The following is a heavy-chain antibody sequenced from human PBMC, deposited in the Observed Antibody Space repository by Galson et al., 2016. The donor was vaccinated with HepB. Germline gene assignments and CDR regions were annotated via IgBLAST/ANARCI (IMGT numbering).Heavy chain of an antibody. CDR2: ISSGGDT. CDR3: AGKWAPGPFDH. CDR1: GFTVTTNY. Sequence: SLRLSCAASGFTVTTNYMSWVRQAPGKGLDWVSLISSGGDTSYADSVKGRFTISGDNSKKTLFLHMNSLRVGDTAIYYCAGKWAPGPFDHWGQGALVTVSS. V-gene: IGHV3-53*01. D-gene: IGHD1-26*01. J-gene: IGHJ4*02.